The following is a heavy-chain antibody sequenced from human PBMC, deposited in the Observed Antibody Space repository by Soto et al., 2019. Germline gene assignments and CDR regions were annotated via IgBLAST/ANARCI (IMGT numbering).Heavy chain of an antibody. D-gene: IGHD2-8*01. Sequence: QVQLQESGPGLVKPSETLSLTCTVSGGSISSGGYSWSWIRQPPGKGLEWIGYIYHSGRTYYNSSLKSRVTISVDRPNNQFSLKLSSVTAADTAVYYCARAPDDNGGPPNPWGQGTLVTVSS. V-gene: IGHV4-30-2*01. CDR3: ARAPDDNGGPPNP. J-gene: IGHJ5*02. CDR2: IYHSGRT. CDR1: GGSISSGGYS.